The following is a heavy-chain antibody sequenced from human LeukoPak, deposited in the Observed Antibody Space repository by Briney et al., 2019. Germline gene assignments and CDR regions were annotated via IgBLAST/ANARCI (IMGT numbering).Heavy chain of an antibody. CDR3: ALGRTGPFDY. J-gene: IGHJ4*02. Sequence: ASVKVSCKASGYTFTSYYMHWVRQAPGQGLEWMGRIIPILGIANYAQKFQGRVTITADKSTSTAYMELSSLRSEDTAVYYCALGRTGPFDYWGQGTLVTVSS. D-gene: IGHD1-1*01. CDR2: IIPILGIA. CDR1: GYTFTSYY. V-gene: IGHV1-69*02.